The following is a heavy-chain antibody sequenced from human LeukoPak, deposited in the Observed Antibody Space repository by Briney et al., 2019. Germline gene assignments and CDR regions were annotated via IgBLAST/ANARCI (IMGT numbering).Heavy chain of an antibody. J-gene: IGHJ4*02. CDR2: IYYSGST. V-gene: IGHV4-39*01. Sequence: SETLSLTCTVSGGSISSSSYYWGWIRQPPGKGLEWIGSIYYSGSTYYNPSLKSRVTISVDTSKNQFSLKLSSVTAADTAVYYCARVRFIVGATHSFDYWGQGTLVTVSS. D-gene: IGHD1-26*01. CDR3: ARVRFIVGATHSFDY. CDR1: GGSISSSSYY.